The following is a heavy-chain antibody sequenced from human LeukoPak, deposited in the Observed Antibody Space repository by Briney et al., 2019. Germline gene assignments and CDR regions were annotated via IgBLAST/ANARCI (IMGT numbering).Heavy chain of an antibody. J-gene: IGHJ4*02. Sequence: SQTLSLTCTVSGGSISSGDYYWSWIRQPPGKGLEWIGFVYYSGSTHYNPSLESRVTISVDMSKNQFSLKLSSVTTADTAIYYCARDSGKCTSTSCSDYLDLWGQGTLVTVSS. D-gene: IGHD2-2*01. CDR2: VYYSGST. CDR3: ARDSGKCTSTSCSDYLDL. V-gene: IGHV4-61*08. CDR1: GGSISSGDYY.